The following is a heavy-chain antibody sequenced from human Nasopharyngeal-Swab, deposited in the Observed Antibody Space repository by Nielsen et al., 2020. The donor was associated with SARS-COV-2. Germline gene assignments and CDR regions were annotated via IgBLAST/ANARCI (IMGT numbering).Heavy chain of an antibody. J-gene: IGHJ6*03. Sequence: GESLKISCAASGFTFSGYAMHWVRQAPGKGLEWVAVISYDGSNKYYADSVKGRFTISRDNSKNTLYLQMNSLRAEDTAVYYCARKADWSLYYYYMDVWGKGTTVTVSS. CDR2: ISYDGSNK. V-gene: IGHV3-30-3*01. D-gene: IGHD3-9*01. CDR3: ARKADWSLYYYYMDV. CDR1: GFTFSGYA.